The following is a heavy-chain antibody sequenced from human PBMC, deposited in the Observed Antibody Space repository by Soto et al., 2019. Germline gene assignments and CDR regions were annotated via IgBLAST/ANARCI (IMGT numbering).Heavy chain of an antibody. CDR1: GFTFGDYA. CDR3: TRDRTYSSSWSKYYFDY. J-gene: IGHJ4*02. V-gene: IGHV3-49*03. D-gene: IGHD6-13*01. CDR2: IRSKAYGGTT. Sequence: GGSLRLSCTASGFTFGDYAMSWFRQAPGKGLEWVGFIRSKAYGGTTEYAASVKGRFTISRDDSKSIAYLQMNSLKTEDTAVYYCTRDRTYSSSWSKYYFDYWGQGTLVTVSS.